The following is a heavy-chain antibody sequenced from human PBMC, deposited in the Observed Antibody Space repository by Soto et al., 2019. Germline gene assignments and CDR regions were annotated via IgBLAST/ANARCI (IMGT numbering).Heavy chain of an antibody. CDR1: GSPFTTYG. J-gene: IGHJ6*02. D-gene: IGHD1-1*01. CDR3: ARDGERDTGLNFYYYLHGMDA. Sequence: ASVKVSCKASGSPFTTYGISWVRQAPGQGLEWMGWISPYNGTTKYAEKFQGEMTMTTDTATSTAYMDLRSLRSDDTAVYYCARDGERDTGLNFYYYLHGMDAWGQGTRVTVSS. CDR2: ISPYNGTT. V-gene: IGHV1-18*04.